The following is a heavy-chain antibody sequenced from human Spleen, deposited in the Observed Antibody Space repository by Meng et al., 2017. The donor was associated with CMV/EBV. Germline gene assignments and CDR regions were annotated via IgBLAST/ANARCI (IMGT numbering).Heavy chain of an antibody. CDR2: IRYDGSDK. CDR1: GFSFSTYG. CDR3: ARVGKYYYYGMDV. J-gene: IGHJ6*02. V-gene: IGHV3-30*02. Sequence: GESLKISCVASGFSFSTYGMHWVRQAPGKGLEWVAFIRYDGSDKFFADSVKGRFTISRDNSKNTLYLQMNSLRAEDTAVYYCARVGKYYYYGMDVWGQGTTVTVSS.